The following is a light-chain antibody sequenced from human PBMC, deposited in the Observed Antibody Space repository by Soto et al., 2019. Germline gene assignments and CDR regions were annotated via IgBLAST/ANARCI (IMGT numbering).Light chain of an antibody. Sequence: QSVLTQPPSVSAAPGQKVTISCSGSSSNIGSNSVSWYQQLPGKAPKLLIYDSNKRPSGIPDRFSGSKSGSSATLGITGLQTGDEADYYCGTWDSSLTAVFGGGTQLTV. CDR1: SSNIGSNS. V-gene: IGLV1-51*01. CDR3: GTWDSSLTAV. J-gene: IGLJ7*01. CDR2: DSN.